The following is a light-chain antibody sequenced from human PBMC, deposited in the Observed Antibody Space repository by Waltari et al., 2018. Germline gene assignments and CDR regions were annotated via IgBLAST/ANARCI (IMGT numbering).Light chain of an antibody. CDR3: QKYERLPAT. J-gene: IGKJ1*01. CDR2: GAS. V-gene: IGKV3-20*01. CDR1: QSIGRS. Sequence: EVVLTQSPGTLSLSPGARVTLACRASQSIGRSLVWYQQRPCQSLRLLIYGASIRATGVPDRVSGSGSGTDFSLTSSRLDPEDFAVYFCQKYERLPATFGQGTKVEI.